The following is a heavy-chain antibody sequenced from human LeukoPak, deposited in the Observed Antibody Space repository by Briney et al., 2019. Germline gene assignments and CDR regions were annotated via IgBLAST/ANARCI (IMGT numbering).Heavy chain of an antibody. CDR2: ISSSSSYI. CDR3: ARDLGYCSGGSCYSTDY. V-gene: IGHV3-21*01. J-gene: IGHJ4*02. CDR1: GFTFSSYS. Sequence: GGSLRLSCAASGFTFSSYSMNWVRQAPGKGLEWVSSISSSSSYIYYADSVKGRFTISRDNAKNSLYQQMNSLRAEDTAVYYCARDLGYCSGGSCYSTDYWGQGTLVTVSS. D-gene: IGHD2-15*01.